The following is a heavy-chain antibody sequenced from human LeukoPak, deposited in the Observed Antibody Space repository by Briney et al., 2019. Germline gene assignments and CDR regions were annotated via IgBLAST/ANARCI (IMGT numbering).Heavy chain of an antibody. CDR3: AREVTDDSSGYYLNWFDP. CDR1: GYTFTRYA. J-gene: IGHJ5*02. Sequence: APSVKVSCKASGYTFTRYAMNWVRQAPGQGLEWRGWINTNTGNPTYAQGFTGRFVFSLDTSVSTAYLQISSLKAEDTAVYYCAREVTDDSSGYYLNWFDPWGQGTLVTVSS. D-gene: IGHD3-22*01. V-gene: IGHV7-4-1*02. CDR2: INTNTGNP.